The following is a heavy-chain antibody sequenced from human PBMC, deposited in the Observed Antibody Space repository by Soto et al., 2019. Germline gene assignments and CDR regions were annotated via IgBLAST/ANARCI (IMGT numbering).Heavy chain of an antibody. CDR3: ARDSAYYGSDASYYYGMDV. Sequence: QVQLVQSGAEVKKPGASVKVSCKASGYTFTSYGISWVRQAPGQGLEWMGWISAYNGNTNYAQKLQGRVTMTTDTSTSTAYMELRSLRSDDTAVYYCARDSAYYGSDASYYYGMDVWGQGTTVTVSS. CDR2: ISAYNGNT. J-gene: IGHJ6*02. CDR1: GYTFTSYG. V-gene: IGHV1-18*01. D-gene: IGHD3-10*01.